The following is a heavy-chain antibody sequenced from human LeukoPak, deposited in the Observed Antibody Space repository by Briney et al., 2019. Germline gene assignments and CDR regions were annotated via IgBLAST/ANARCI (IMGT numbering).Heavy chain of an antibody. V-gene: IGHV4-59*01. CDR2: IYYSGSST. CDR3: ARTSRHFYGSGTNLTPWPAGMDV. CDR1: GGSMSGFF. D-gene: IGHD3-10*01. Sequence: PSETLSLTCTVSGGSMSGFFWTWIRQPPGRELEWIGSIYYSGSSTKYNPSLKSRVTISVHTSKSQFSLNLNSATAADTAVYYCARTSRHFYGSGTNLTPWPAGMDVWGQGTTVTVSS. J-gene: IGHJ6*02.